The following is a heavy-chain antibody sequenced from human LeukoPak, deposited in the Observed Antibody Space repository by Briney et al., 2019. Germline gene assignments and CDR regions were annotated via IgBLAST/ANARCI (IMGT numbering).Heavy chain of an antibody. V-gene: IGHV5-51*01. CDR3: ARLNDYGSGSLLGY. Sequence: GESLKISCQGSGYTFTNYWIAWVRQMPGKGLEWMGIIYPGDSDTRYSPSFQGQVIISADKSIRTAYLQWSSLKASDTAMYYCARLNDYGSGSLLGYWGQGTLVTVSS. CDR1: GYTFTNYW. J-gene: IGHJ4*02. D-gene: IGHD3-10*01. CDR2: IYPGDSDT.